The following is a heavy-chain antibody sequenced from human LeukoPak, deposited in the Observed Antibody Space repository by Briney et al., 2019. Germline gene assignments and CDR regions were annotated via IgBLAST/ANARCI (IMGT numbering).Heavy chain of an antibody. J-gene: IGHJ4*02. V-gene: IGHV4-39*01. CDR3: ARRWGNIVGVTYEY. Sequence: PSETLSLTCTISGSSITSVSHYWGWIRQPPGKGLEWIGDIYYTGSTYYSPSLRSRVTMSVHTSEDQFSLRLNSVTAVDTAVYYCARRWGNIVGVTYEYWGQGTLVTVSS. CDR1: GSSITSVSHY. CDR2: IYYTGST. D-gene: IGHD3-16*01.